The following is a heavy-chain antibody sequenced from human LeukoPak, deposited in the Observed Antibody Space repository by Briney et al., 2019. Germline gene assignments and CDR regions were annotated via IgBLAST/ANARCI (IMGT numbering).Heavy chain of an antibody. V-gene: IGHV3-30*03. J-gene: IGHJ4*02. CDR3: ARRGLALDY. CDR1: GFTFSSYG. CDR2: ISYDGSNK. Sequence: PGGSLRLSCAASGFTFSSYGMHWVRQAPGKGLEWVAVISYDGSNKYFADSVKGRFTISRDNPKNTLYLQMNSLRAEDTAVYYCARRGLALDYWGQGTLVTVSS.